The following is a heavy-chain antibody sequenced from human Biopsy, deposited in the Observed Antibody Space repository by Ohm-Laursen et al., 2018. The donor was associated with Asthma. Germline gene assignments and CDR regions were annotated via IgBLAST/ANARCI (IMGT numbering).Heavy chain of an antibody. CDR3: ARCQVGYSSGWSLLLKKIYYSGMDV. D-gene: IGHD6-19*01. CDR1: GGTFSNFA. Sequence: SVKVSCKAPGGTFSNFAISWVRQAPGQGLEWLGGIMSVFGTTNYAQKCQGRVTITADESTSTAYMEVTSLRSEDTAIYYCARCQVGYSSGWSLLLKKIYYSGMDVWGQGTAVTVPS. J-gene: IGHJ6*02. V-gene: IGHV1-69*13. CDR2: IMSVFGTT.